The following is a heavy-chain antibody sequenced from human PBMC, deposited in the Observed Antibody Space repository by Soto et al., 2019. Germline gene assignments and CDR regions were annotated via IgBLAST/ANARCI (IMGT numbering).Heavy chain of an antibody. CDR1: GFTFSSYA. Sequence: GGSLRLSCAASGFTFSSYAMRWVRQAPGKGLEWVSAISGNSSSIYYADSVKGRFTISRDNAKNSLYLQMNSLRVEDTAVYYCSRGYGSGDYWGQGTLVTVSS. D-gene: IGHD3-10*01. CDR2: ISGNSSSI. CDR3: SRGYGSGDY. J-gene: IGHJ4*02. V-gene: IGHV3-21*01.